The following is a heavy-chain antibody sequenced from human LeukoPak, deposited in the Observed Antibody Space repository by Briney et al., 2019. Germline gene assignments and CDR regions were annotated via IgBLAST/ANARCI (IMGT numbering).Heavy chain of an antibody. D-gene: IGHD6-13*01. J-gene: IGHJ4*02. CDR2: MNPNSGNT. CDR3: ARGNRIAAAVGDY. V-gene: IGHV1-8*01. Sequence: ASVKVSCKASGYTFTSYDINGVRQATGHGLEWRGWMNPNSGNTGYAQKFQGRVTMTRNTSISTAYMELSSLRSEDTAVYYCARGNRIAAAVGDYWGQGTLVTVSS. CDR1: GYTFTSYD.